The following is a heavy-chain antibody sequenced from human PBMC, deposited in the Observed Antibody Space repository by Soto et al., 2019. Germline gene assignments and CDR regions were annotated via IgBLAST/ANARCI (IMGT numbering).Heavy chain of an antibody. V-gene: IGHV4-34*01. D-gene: IGHD3-3*01. J-gene: IGHJ3*02. CDR3: ARRGITTSSDDAFDI. Sequence: QVQLQQWGAGLLKPSETLSLTCAVYGGSFSGYYCSWIRQPPGNGLEWIGEINHSGSTNYNPSLKSRVTISVDTSKNQFSLKLSSVTAADTAVYYCARRGITTSSDDAFDIWGQGTMVTVSS. CDR2: INHSGST. CDR1: GGSFSGYY.